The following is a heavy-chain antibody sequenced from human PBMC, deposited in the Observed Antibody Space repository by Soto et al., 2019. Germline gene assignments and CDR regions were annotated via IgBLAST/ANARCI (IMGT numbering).Heavy chain of an antibody. CDR3: ARHDWARFYGMDV. D-gene: IGHD2-21*01. CDR2: AYYSGST. J-gene: IGHJ6*02. CDR1: GSSIITSYY. V-gene: IGHV4-39*01. Sequence: QLQLQESGPGLVKPSETLSLTCSVSGSSIITSYYWGWIRQPPGKGLEWIGSAYYSGSTYYNTSHSSRVTIFVDTSKSQYSLVLGSVPAADTAVYYCARHDWARFYGMDVWGQGTTVTVSS.